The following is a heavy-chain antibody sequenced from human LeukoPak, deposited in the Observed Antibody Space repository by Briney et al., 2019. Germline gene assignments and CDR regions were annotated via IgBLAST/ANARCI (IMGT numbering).Heavy chain of an antibody. V-gene: IGHV3-23*01. Sequence: PGGSLRLSCAASGFTFSSYAMSWVRQAPGKGLEWVSAISGSGGSTYYADSVKGRFTISRDNSKNTLYLQMNSLRAEDTAVYYCAKDEAAAANYYYYMDVWGKGTTVTVSS. CDR2: ISGSGGST. D-gene: IGHD6-13*01. CDR3: AKDEAAAANYYYYMDV. J-gene: IGHJ6*03. CDR1: GFTFSSYA.